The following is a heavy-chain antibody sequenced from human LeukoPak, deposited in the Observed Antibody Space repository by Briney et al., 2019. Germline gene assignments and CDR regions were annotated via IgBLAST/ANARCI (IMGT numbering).Heavy chain of an antibody. J-gene: IGHJ3*02. CDR2: ISGKSGSL. Sequence: GRSLRLSCVASEFIFDEYAMHWVRQAPGKGLEWVSGISGKSGSLDYVDSVKGRFTISRDNAKNSLHLQMNSLRAEDTALYYCARDMEVTSGWSAFDIWGHGTMVTVSS. CDR3: ARDMEVTSGWSAFDI. D-gene: IGHD6-19*01. V-gene: IGHV3-9*01. CDR1: EFIFDEYA.